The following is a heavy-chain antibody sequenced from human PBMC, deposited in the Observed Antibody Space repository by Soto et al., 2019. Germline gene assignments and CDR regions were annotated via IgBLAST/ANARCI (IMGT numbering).Heavy chain of an antibody. CDR3: ARPRETGKNYYGVDV. J-gene: IGHJ6*02. V-gene: IGHV5-51*01. Sequence: GESLKISCKGSGYSFTSYWIGWVRQMPGKGLEWMGIIYPGDSDTRYSPSFQGKVTISADKSISTAYLQWSSLKASDTAMYYCARPRETGKNYYGVDVWGQGTTVTVSS. CDR2: IYPGDSDT. CDR1: GYSFTSYW. D-gene: IGHD3-9*01.